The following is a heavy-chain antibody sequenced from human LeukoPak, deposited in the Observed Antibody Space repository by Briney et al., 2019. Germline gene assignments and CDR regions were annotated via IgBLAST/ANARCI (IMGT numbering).Heavy chain of an antibody. Sequence: SETLSLTCTVSGGSISSSSYYWGWIRQPPGKGLEWIGEINHSGSTNYNPSLKSRVTISVDTSKNQFSLKLSSVTAADTAVYYCARIATGAFDIWGQGTMVTVSS. V-gene: IGHV4-39*07. CDR1: GGSISSSSYY. D-gene: IGHD1-26*01. J-gene: IGHJ3*02. CDR2: INHSGST. CDR3: ARIATGAFDI.